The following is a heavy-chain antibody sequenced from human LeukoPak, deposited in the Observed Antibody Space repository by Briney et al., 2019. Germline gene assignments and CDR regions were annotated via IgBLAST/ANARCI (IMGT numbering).Heavy chain of an antibody. Sequence: PGGSLRLSCAASGFTFSSYGMHWVRQAPGKGLEWVAVIWYDGSNKYYADSVKGRFTISRDNSKNTLYLQMNSLRAEDTAVYYCASSLIRYSTGPGGMDVWGQGTTVTVSS. CDR1: GFTFSSYG. CDR2: IWYDGSNK. D-gene: IGHD6-25*01. V-gene: IGHV3-33*01. CDR3: ASSLIRYSTGPGGMDV. J-gene: IGHJ6*02.